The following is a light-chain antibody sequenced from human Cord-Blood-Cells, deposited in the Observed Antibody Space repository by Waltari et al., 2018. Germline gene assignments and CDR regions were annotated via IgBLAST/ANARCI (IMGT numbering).Light chain of an antibody. CDR3: QQYNSYSPYT. Sequence: DIQMTQSPSTLCVSVGDRLTITCRASQSISSWLAWYQKKPGKAPKLLIYDASSWESGVPSRFSGSGSVTEFTLTISSLQPDDFATYYCQQYNSYSPYTFGQGTKLEIK. CDR2: DAS. J-gene: IGKJ2*01. CDR1: QSISSW. V-gene: IGKV1-5*01.